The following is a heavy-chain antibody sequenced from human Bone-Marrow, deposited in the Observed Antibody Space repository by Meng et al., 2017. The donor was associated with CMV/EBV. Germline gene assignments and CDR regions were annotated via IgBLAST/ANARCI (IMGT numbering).Heavy chain of an antibody. CDR3: AKITTGYYYGMDV. Sequence: LRLSCTVSGGSISSGDHYWSWIRQPPGKGLEWIGYIYYNGSTFYNPSLKSRVTISVDTSKNQFSLKLSSVTAADTAVYYCAKITTGYYYGMDVWGQGTTVTVSS. J-gene: IGHJ6*02. CDR2: IYYNGST. D-gene: IGHD4-17*01. CDR1: GGSISSGDHY. V-gene: IGHV4-30-4*08.